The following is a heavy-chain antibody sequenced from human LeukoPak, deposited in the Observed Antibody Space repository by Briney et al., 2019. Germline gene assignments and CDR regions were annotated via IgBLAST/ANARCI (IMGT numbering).Heavy chain of an antibody. CDR1: GFTFSSYG. V-gene: IGHV3-30*18. CDR2: ISYDGSNK. Sequence: GGSLRLSCAASGFTFSSYGMHWVRQAPGKGLEWVAVISYDGSNKYYADSVKGRFTISRDNSKNTLYLQMNSLRAEGTAVYYCAKDPFDYWGQGTLVTVSS. CDR3: AKDPFDY. J-gene: IGHJ4*02.